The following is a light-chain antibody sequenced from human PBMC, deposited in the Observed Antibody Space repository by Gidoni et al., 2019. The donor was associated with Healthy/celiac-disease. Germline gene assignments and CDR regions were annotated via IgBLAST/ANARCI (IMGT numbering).Light chain of an antibody. J-gene: IGLJ2*01. CDR1: NIGSES. CDR3: QVWDSSSDHVV. V-gene: IGLV3-21*02. Sequence: SFVLTQPPSVSVAPGQTARITCGGNNIGSESIHWYQQKPGQAPVLVVYDDSDRPSGIPERFPGSNSGNTATLTSSRVEAGDEADYHCQVWDSSSDHVVFGGGTKLTVL. CDR2: DDS.